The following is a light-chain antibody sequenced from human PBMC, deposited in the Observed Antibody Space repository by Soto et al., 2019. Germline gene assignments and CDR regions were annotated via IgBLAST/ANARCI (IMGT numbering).Light chain of an antibody. V-gene: IGLV2-23*03. J-gene: IGLJ2*01. CDR1: SSDVGSYNL. Sequence: QSVLTQPASVSGSPGQSITISCTGTSSDVGSYNLVSWYQQHPGKAPKLMIYEGSKRASGVSNRFSGSKSGITASLTISGLQAEDEADYYCCSYAGSSTFVVVGGGPKVTVL. CDR2: EGS. CDR3: CSYAGSSTFVV.